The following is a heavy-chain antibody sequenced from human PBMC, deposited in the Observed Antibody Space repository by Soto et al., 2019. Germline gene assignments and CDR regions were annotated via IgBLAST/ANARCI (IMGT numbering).Heavy chain of an antibody. CDR2: INHSGST. D-gene: IGHD5-12*01. CDR3: ARGLSNSGYDKGDYFDY. CDR1: GGSFSGYY. J-gene: IGHJ4*02. V-gene: IGHV4-34*01. Sequence: QVQLQQWGAGLLKPSETLSLTCAVYGGSFSGYYWSWIRQPPGKGLEWIGEINHSGSTNYNPSLKSRVTISVDTSKNQFSQKLSSVTAADTAVYYCARGLSNSGYDKGDYFDYWGQGTLVTVSS.